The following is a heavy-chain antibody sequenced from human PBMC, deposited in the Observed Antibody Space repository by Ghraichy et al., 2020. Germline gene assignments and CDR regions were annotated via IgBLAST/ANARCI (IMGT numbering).Heavy chain of an antibody. D-gene: IGHD5-18*01. CDR1: GGSFSGFC. V-gene: IGHV4-34*01. CDR2: INHGGTP. CDR3: ARLPRSEYTYGSAGRFDP. Sequence: SETLSLTCGVSGGSFSGFCWSWIRQPPGKGLEWIGEINHGGTPNYNPSFKSRVTISVDKSKNQFSLKLSSVTAADTALYYCARLPRSEYTYGSAGRFDPWGQGTLVTVSS. J-gene: IGHJ5*02.